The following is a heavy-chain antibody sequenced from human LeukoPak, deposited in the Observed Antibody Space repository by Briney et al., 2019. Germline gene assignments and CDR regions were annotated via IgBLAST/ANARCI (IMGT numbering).Heavy chain of an antibody. J-gene: IGHJ6*03. V-gene: IGHV3-20*04. CDR1: GFTFDDYG. CDR2: INWNGGNT. D-gene: IGHD1-7*01. CDR3: PRTVTTFWGYHMDV. Sequence: GGSLRLSCAASGFTFDDYGMTWVRQAPGKGLEWVSGINWNGGNTGYADSVKGRFTISRDNAKNSLYLQMNSLRAEDTAVYYCPRTVTTFWGYHMDVWGKGTTVIVSS.